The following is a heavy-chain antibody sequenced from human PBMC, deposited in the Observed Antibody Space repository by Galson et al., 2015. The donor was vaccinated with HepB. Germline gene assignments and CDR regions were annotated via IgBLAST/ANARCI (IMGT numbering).Heavy chain of an antibody. J-gene: IGHJ6*02. CDR1: GFTFSGSA. CDR2: IRSKANSYAT. D-gene: IGHD6-13*01. V-gene: IGHV3-73*01. Sequence: SLRLSCAASGFTFSGSAMHWVRQASGKGLEWVGRIRSKANSYATAYAASVKGRFTISRDDSKNTAYLQMNSLKTEDTAVYYCTRQGQQLYYGMDVWGQGTTVTVSS. CDR3: TRQGQQLYYGMDV.